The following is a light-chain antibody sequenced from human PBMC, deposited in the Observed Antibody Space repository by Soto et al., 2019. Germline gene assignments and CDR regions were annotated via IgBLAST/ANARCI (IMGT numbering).Light chain of an antibody. CDR1: QSVSCSY. Sequence: EIVLTQSPGTLSLSPGERASLSCSASQSVSCSYLAWYQQKPGQAPRLLIYGASSRATGIPDRFSGSGSGTDFTLTISRLEPEDFAVYYCQQYGSSPLTFGGGTKVDIK. J-gene: IGKJ4*01. CDR3: QQYGSSPLT. V-gene: IGKV3-20*01. CDR2: GAS.